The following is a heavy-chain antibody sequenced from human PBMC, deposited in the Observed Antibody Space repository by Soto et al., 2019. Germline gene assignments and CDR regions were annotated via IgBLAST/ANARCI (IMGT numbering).Heavy chain of an antibody. Sequence: QVQLQQWGAGLLKPSETLSLPCAVYGGSFTVYYWSWLRQPPWKGPEWIGEINHSGSTKYNPSLENRVTISVDTSKNQFSLKLNSVSAADTAVYYCARTGGMDLWSQGATVTVPS. J-gene: IGHJ6*02. CDR3: ARTGGMDL. CDR1: GGSFTVYY. V-gene: IGHV4-34*01. CDR2: INHSGST.